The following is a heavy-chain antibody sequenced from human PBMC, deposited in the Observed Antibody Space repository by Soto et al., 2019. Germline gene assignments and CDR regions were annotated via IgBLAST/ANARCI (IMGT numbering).Heavy chain of an antibody. CDR3: ARGAYTHDFDY. V-gene: IGHV1-18*01. CDR1: GYTFNNYN. D-gene: IGHD5-18*01. Sequence: QVQLVQSGAEVKKPGASVKVSCKASGYTFNNYNINWVRQGPGEGLEWMGWISTFNAETKYAQRPQGRVTLTTDTSTSTAYMELRSLRSVDTAVYYCARGAYTHDFDYWGQGTLVTVSS. CDR2: ISTFNAET. J-gene: IGHJ4*02.